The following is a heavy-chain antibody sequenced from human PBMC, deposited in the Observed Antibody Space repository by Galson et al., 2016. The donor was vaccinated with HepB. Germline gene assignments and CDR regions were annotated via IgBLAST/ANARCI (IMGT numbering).Heavy chain of an antibody. J-gene: IGHJ3*02. V-gene: IGHV3-11*03. D-gene: IGHD5-12*01. Sequence: SLRLSCAASGFTFRDYYMSWIRQAPGKGLEWVSYISRSSSYTNYADSVKGRFTISRDNAKNSLYLQMNSLRAEDTAGYHCARNRGDSGYDAFDIWGQGTMVTGSS. CDR3: ARNRGDSGYDAFDI. CDR2: ISRSSSYT. CDR1: GFTFRDYY.